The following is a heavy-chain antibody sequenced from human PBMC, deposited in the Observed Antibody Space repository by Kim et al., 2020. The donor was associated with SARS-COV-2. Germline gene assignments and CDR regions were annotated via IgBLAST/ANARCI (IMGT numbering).Heavy chain of an antibody. CDR3: ASSPEGDDYSPLYWYFDL. D-gene: IGHD4-4*01. J-gene: IGHJ2*01. CDR1: GGSISSGGYY. CDR2: IYYSGST. Sequence: SETLSLTCTVSGGSISSGGYYWSWIRQHPGKGLEWIGYIYYSGSTYYNPSLKSRVTISVDTSKNQFSLKLSSVTAADTAVYYCASSPEGDDYSPLYWYFDLWGRGTLVTVSS. V-gene: IGHV4-31*03.